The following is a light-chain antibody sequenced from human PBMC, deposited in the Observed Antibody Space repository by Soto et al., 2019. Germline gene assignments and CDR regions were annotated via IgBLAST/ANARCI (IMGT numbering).Light chain of an antibody. V-gene: IGKV3-15*01. J-gene: IGKJ1*01. CDR2: GAS. Sequence: ETVMTQSPATLSVSPGGRATLSCRASQWVSSNLAWYQQKPGQAPRLLIYGASTRAPGIPARFSGSGSGTEFTLTISSLQSEDFAVYHCQQYNSWPQTFGQGTKVDI. CDR1: QWVSSN. CDR3: QQYNSWPQT.